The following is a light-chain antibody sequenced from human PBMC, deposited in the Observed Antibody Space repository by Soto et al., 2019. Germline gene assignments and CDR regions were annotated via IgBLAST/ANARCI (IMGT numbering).Light chain of an antibody. CDR3: LQDSQYPRT. Sequence: IQMTQSPSSLSASVGDRVTITCRASQGIGDDLAWYQQKPGKAPNLLIYSASNLQSGVPSRFSGSGSGTDFTLTISGLQPEDVATYYCLQDSQYPRTFGQGTKVEIK. CDR1: QGIGDD. CDR2: SAS. J-gene: IGKJ1*01. V-gene: IGKV1-6*01.